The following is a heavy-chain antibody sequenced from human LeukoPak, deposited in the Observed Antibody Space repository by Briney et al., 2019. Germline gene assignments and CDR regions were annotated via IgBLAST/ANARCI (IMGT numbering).Heavy chain of an antibody. Sequence: PGRSLRLSCAASGFTFSSYAMHWVRQAPGKGLEWVAVISYDGSNKYYADSVKGRFTISRDNSKNTLYLQMNSLRAEDTAVYYCARDPQELRYDLGLLYFDYWGQGTLVTVSS. CDR1: GFTFSSYA. CDR2: ISYDGSNK. J-gene: IGHJ4*02. D-gene: IGHD1-26*01. V-gene: IGHV3-30-3*01. CDR3: ARDPQELRYDLGLLYFDY.